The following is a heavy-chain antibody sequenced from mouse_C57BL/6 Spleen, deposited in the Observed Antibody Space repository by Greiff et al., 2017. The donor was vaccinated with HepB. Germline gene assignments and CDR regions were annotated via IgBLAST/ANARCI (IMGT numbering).Heavy chain of an antibody. CDR1: GYTFTSYW. J-gene: IGHJ4*01. CDR3: ARGGGYGNYYAMDY. CDR2: IYPGSGST. V-gene: IGHV1-55*01. D-gene: IGHD2-10*02. Sequence: QVQLQQPGAELVKPGASVKMSCKASGYTFTSYWITWVKQRPGQGLEWIGDIYPGSGSTNYNEKFKSKATLTVDTSSSTAYMQLSSLTAEDAAVYYCARGGGYGNYYAMDYWGQGTSVTVSS.